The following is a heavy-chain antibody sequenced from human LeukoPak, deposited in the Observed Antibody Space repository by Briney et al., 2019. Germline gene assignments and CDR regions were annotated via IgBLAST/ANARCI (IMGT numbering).Heavy chain of an antibody. J-gene: IGHJ4*02. CDR1: GFTFSTYS. V-gene: IGHV3-64D*06. Sequence: PGGSLRLSSSASGFTFSTYSMHWVRRAPGKGLEYISAISGNGADTYYPDSVKGRFTISRDNSKNMLFLQMNSLRAEDTAVYYCVKGSGTGWYGHWGQGTLVTVSS. CDR2: ISGNGADT. D-gene: IGHD6-19*01. CDR3: VKGSGTGWYGH.